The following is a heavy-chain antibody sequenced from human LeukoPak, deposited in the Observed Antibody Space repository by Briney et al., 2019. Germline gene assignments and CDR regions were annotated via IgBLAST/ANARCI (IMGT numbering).Heavy chain of an antibody. D-gene: IGHD1-14*01. CDR3: ARSSEAGADFDY. V-gene: IGHV3-7*01. CDR1: GFTLSTYW. J-gene: IGHJ4*02. Sequence: QTGGSLRLSCAASGFTLSTYWMNWVRQAPGKGLEWVATIKQDGSEKYYVDSVKGRFTISRDNAKNSLYLQMNSLRAEDTAVYYCARSSEAGADFDYWGQGTLVTVSS. CDR2: IKQDGSEK.